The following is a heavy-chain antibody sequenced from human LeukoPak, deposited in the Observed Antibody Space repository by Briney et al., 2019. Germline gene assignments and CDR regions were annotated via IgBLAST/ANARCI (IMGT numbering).Heavy chain of an antibody. CDR3: AREDSYGFLSDY. V-gene: IGHV1-8*01. CDR1: GYTFTSYD. Sequence: ASVKVSCKASGYTFTSYDINWVRQATGQGLEWMGWMNPNSGNTGYAQKFQGRVTMTRNTSISTAYMELSSLRSEDTAVYYCAREDSYGFLSDYWGQGTLVTVSS. J-gene: IGHJ4*02. D-gene: IGHD5-18*01. CDR2: MNPNSGNT.